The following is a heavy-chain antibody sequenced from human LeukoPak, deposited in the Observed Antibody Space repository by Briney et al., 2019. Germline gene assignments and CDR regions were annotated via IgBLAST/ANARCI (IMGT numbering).Heavy chain of an antibody. Sequence: PGGSLRLSCVASGFTFSDYWMRWVRQAPGKGLEWVSDIKEDGSEKYYVDSVKGRFTISRDNAKNSLYLQMNSLRVEDTAVYYCVCHVVLSVGYHYGLGVWGQGTTVTVSS. CDR1: GFTFSDYW. CDR3: VCHVVLSVGYHYGLGV. CDR2: IKEDGSEK. V-gene: IGHV3-7*02. J-gene: IGHJ6*01. D-gene: IGHD2-21*01.